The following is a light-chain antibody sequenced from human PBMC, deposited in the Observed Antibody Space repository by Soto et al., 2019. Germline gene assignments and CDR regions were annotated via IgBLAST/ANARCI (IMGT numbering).Light chain of an antibody. Sequence: DIQMTQSPSTLSASVGDRVTITCRASQTISSWLAWYQQKPGKAPKLLIYKASTLKSGVPSRFSGSGSGTEFTLTISSLQPDDFATYYCQHYNSYSAAFGQRTKVDI. CDR2: KAS. CDR1: QTISSW. J-gene: IGKJ1*01. CDR3: QHYNSYSAA. V-gene: IGKV1-5*03.